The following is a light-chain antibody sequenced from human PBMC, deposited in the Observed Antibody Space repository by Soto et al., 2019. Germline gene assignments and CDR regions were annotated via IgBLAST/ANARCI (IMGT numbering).Light chain of an antibody. Sequence: DIQMTQSPSSVSASVGDRVTISCRASQGISSWVAWYQQKPGKAPELLLYAASNLQSGVPSRFSGSGSGTDFTLTISSLQPEDSATYYCQQANSFPRALTFGGGTKVEIK. V-gene: IGKV1-12*01. CDR3: QQANSFPRALT. CDR2: AAS. CDR1: QGISSW. J-gene: IGKJ4*01.